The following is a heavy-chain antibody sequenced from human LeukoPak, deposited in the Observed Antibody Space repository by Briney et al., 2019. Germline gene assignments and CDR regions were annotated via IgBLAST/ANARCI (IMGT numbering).Heavy chain of an antibody. J-gene: IGHJ4*02. CDR3: ARHSKGTYSITMVRGVTYFDY. Sequence: PSQTLSLTCTVSGGSISSGGYYWSWIRQHPGKGLEWIGYIYYSGSTYYNPSLKSRVTISVDTSKNQFSLKLSSVTAADTAVYYCARHSKGTYSITMVRGVTYFDYWGQGTLVTVSS. D-gene: IGHD3-10*01. CDR1: GGSISSGGYY. V-gene: IGHV4-31*03. CDR2: IYYSGST.